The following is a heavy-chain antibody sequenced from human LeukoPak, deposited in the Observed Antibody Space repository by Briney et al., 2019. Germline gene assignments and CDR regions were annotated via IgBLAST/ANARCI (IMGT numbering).Heavy chain of an antibody. Sequence: PSGTLSLTCAVSGGSLSSSNWWSWVRQPPGKGLEWIGEIYHSGSTNYNPSLKSRVTIPVDKSKNQFSLKLSSVTAADTAVYYCARVAQKLERIAVAGTSEWRANWYFDLWGRGTLVTVSS. CDR2: IYHSGST. CDR3: ARVAQKLERIAVAGTSEWRANWYFDL. J-gene: IGHJ2*01. V-gene: IGHV4-4*02. D-gene: IGHD6-19*01. CDR1: GGSLSSSNW.